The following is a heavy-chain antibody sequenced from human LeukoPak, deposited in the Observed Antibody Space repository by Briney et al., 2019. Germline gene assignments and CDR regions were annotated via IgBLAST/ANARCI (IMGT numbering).Heavy chain of an antibody. CDR2: ISGSGGST. J-gene: IGHJ3*02. V-gene: IGHV3-23*01. D-gene: IGHD3-22*01. Sequence: GGSLRLSCAASGFTFSSYAMSWVRQAPGKGLEWVSAISGSGGSTYYADSVKGRFTISRDNSKNTLYLQMNSLRAEDTAMYYCARGGFHHGFDIWGQGTMVAVSS. CDR3: ARGGFHHGFDI. CDR1: GFTFSSYA.